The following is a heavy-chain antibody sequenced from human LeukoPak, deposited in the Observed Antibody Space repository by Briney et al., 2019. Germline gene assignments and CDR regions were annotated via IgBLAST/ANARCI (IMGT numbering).Heavy chain of an antibody. V-gene: IGHV1-2*02. Sequence: ASVKVSCKASGYTFTHYAINWVRQAPGQGLEWMGLINPNSGGTNYAQKFQGRVTMTRDTSTSTVYMELSSLRSEDTAVYYCARELEGLIVGATLAWPGDYWGQGTLVTVSS. D-gene: IGHD1-26*01. CDR3: ARELEGLIVGATLAWPGDY. J-gene: IGHJ4*02. CDR2: INPNSGGT. CDR1: GYTFTHYA.